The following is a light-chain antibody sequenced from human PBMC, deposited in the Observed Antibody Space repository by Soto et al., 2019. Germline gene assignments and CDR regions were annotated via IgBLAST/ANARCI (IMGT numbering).Light chain of an antibody. V-gene: IGKV3-11*01. J-gene: IGKJ1*01. CDR2: GAS. CDR3: QQRSNWPRT. CDR1: QSVSSN. Sequence: TLSVSPGERATFSCRASQSVSSNLAWYQQKPGQAPRLLIYGASNRATGIPDRFSGSGSGTDFTLTISRLEPEDFAVYYCQQRSNWPRTFGQGTKVDIK.